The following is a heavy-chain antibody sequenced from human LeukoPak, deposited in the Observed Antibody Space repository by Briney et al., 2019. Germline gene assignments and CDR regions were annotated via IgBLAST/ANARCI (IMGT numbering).Heavy chain of an antibody. D-gene: IGHD3-3*01. J-gene: IGHJ3*02. CDR3: ARDLAYYDFWSGYDAFDI. CDR1: GFTFSSYG. V-gene: IGHV3-33*01. Sequence: GGSLRLSCAASGFTFSSYGMHWVRQAPGKGLEWVAVIWYDGSNKYYADSVKGRFTISRDNSKNTLYLQMNSLRAEDTAVYYCARDLAYYDFWSGYDAFDIWGQGTMVTVSS. CDR2: IWYDGSNK.